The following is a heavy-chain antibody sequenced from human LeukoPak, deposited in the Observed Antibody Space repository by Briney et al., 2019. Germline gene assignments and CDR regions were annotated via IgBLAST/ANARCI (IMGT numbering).Heavy chain of an antibody. CDR3: ARVGDYGDYRPFDY. V-gene: IGHV6-1*01. Sequence: SQTLSLTCAISGDSVSSNSAAWNWIRQSPSRGLEWLGRTYYRSKCYNDYAVSVKSRITINPDTSKNQFSLQLNSVTPEDTAVYYCARVGDYGDYRPFDYWGQGTLVTVSS. CDR1: GDSVSSNSAA. D-gene: IGHD4-17*01. CDR2: TYYRSKCYN. J-gene: IGHJ4*02.